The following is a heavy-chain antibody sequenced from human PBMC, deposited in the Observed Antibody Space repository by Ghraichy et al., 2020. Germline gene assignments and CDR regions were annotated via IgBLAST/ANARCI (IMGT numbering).Heavy chain of an antibody. V-gene: IGHV3-7*01. CDR1: GFTFSSYW. CDR2: IKQDGSEK. J-gene: IGHJ6*02. Sequence: GGSLRLSCAASGFTFSSYWMSWVRQAPGKGLEWVANIKQDGSEKYYVDSVKGRFTISRDNAKNSLYLQMNSLRAEDTAVYYCARDGLVVPAAILYYYYGMDVWGQGTTVTVAS. CDR3: ARDGLVVPAAILYYYYGMDV. D-gene: IGHD2-2*01.